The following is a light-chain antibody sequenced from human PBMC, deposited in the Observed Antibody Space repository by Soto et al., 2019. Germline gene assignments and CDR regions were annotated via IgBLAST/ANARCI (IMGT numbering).Light chain of an antibody. Sequence: QSVLTQPASVSGSPGQSITISCTGTSSDVGGYNYVSWYQQHPGQAPKLMIYDVINRPSGVSNRFSGSKSGNSASLTISGLQAEDEADYYCSSYTSSSTYVVFGGGTQLTVL. CDR1: SSDVGGYNY. J-gene: IGLJ2*01. CDR2: DVI. V-gene: IGLV2-14*03. CDR3: SSYTSSSTYVV.